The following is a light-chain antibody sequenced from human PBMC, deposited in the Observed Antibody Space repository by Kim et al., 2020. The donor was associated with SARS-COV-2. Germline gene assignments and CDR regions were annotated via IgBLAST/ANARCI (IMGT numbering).Light chain of an antibody. V-gene: IGLV1-44*01. CDR1: SSNIGTNT. Sequence: QSVLTQPPSASETPGQRVTISCSGSSSNIGTNTVNWYQHLPGTTPKLLVYNYDQRPSGVPDRFSGSKSGTSASLAISGLQSEDEADYYCAAWDDSLNGVVLGGGTQLTVL. CDR3: AAWDDSLNGVV. CDR2: NYD. J-gene: IGLJ3*02.